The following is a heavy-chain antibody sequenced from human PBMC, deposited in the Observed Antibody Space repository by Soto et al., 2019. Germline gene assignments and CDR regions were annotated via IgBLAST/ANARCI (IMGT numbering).Heavy chain of an antibody. V-gene: IGHV3-30-3*01. J-gene: IGHJ4*02. Sequence: QVHLVESGGGVAQPGGSLRLSCAASEFIFSSYAMHWIRQAPGKGLEWLAVISFDGNIIQYADSVKGRFIISRDKSKNNLYLQMNSLRGDDTAVYYCARTFDTITYYFDYWGQGTLVTVSS. CDR3: ARTFDTITYYFDY. CDR2: ISFDGNII. CDR1: EFIFSSYA. D-gene: IGHD3-9*01.